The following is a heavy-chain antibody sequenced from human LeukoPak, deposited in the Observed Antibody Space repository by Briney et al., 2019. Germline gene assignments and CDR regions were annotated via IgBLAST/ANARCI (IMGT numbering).Heavy chain of an antibody. J-gene: IGHJ6*02. CDR2: INHSGST. Sequence: PSETLSLTCAVYGGSFSGYYWSWIRQPPGKGLEWIGEINHSGSTNYNPSLKRRVTISVDTSKNQFSLKLSSVTAADTAVYYCARGKSILWWWKYGMDVWGQGTTVTVSS. V-gene: IGHV4-34*01. D-gene: IGHD2-21*01. CDR1: GGSFSGYY. CDR3: ARGKSILWWWKYGMDV.